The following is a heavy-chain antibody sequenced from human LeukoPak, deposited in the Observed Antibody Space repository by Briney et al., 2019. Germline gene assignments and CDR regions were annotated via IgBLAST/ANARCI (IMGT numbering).Heavy chain of an antibody. Sequence: GGSQRLSCAASGFKFSDHYIDWVRQAPGKGLEWVGRSRNKASSYTTEYAASVEGRFTISRDDSKSIAYLQMNSLKTEDTAVYYCTRSKGSGWYDDYWGQGTLVTVSS. J-gene: IGHJ4*02. CDR3: TRSKGSGWYDDY. D-gene: IGHD6-19*01. CDR1: GFKFSDHY. V-gene: IGHV3-72*01. CDR2: SRNKASSYTT.